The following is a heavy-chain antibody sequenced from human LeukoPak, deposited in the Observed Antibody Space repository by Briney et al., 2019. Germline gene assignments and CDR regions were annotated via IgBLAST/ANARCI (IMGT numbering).Heavy chain of an antibody. CDR1: GYTFTGYY. CDR2: INPNSGGT. Sequence: ASVKVSXKASGYTFTGYYMHWVRQAPGQGLEWMGRINPNSGGTNYAQKFQGRVTMTRDTSISTAYMELSRLRSDDTAVYYCARGESERYYYDSSEFDYWGQGTLVTVSS. V-gene: IGHV1-2*06. J-gene: IGHJ4*02. D-gene: IGHD3-22*01. CDR3: ARGESERYYYDSSEFDY.